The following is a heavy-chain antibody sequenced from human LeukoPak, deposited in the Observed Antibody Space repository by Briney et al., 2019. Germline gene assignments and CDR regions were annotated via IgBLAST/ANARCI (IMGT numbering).Heavy chain of an antibody. CDR1: GGSISSYY. V-gene: IGHV4-59*01. J-gene: IGHJ4*02. D-gene: IGHD4-17*01. CDR2: IYYSGST. CDR3: ARDDYGDYGGFDY. Sequence: PSETLSLTCTVSGGSISSYYWSWIRQPPGKGLEWIGYIYYSGSTNYNPSLKSRVTISVDTSKNQFSLKPSSVTAADTAVYYCARDDYGDYGGFDYWGQGTLVTVSS.